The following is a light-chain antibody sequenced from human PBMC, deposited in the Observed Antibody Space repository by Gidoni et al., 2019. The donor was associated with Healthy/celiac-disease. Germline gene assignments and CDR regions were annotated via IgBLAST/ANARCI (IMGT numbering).Light chain of an antibody. CDR1: SSDVGGSNH. CDR3: SSYTSSSNVV. V-gene: IGLV2-14*03. J-gene: IGLJ2*01. CDR2: DVS. Sequence: QSALTQPASVSGSPGPAITISCTGTSSDVGGSNHVSWYQQHPGKAPQLMIYDVSNRPSGVSNRFSGSKSGNTASLTISGLQAEDEADYYCSSYTSSSNVVFGGGTKLTVL.